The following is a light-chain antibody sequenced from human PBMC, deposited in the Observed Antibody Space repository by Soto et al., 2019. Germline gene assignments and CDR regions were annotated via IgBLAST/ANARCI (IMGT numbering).Light chain of an antibody. J-gene: IGLJ3*02. V-gene: IGLV1-44*01. CDR2: SNN. CDR1: SSNIGSNT. Sequence: QPVLTQPPSASGTPGQRVTISCSGSSSNIGSNTVNWYQQLPGTAPKLLIYSNNQRPSGVPDRFSVSKSGTSASLAISVLQSEDEADYYCAAWDDSLNGPVFGGGTKLTVI. CDR3: AAWDDSLNGPV.